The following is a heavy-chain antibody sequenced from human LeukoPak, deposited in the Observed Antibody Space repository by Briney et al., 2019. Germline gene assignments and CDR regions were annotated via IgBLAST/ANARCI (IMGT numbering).Heavy chain of an antibody. Sequence: GGSLRLSCAASGFTFSSCSMNWVRQAPGKGLEWVSSISSSSRHIYYADSVKGRFTIFRDDAKNSLFLQMDSLRVEDTAMYYCVRDFSTVTTAYLHHWGQGTLLTVSS. D-gene: IGHD4-17*01. CDR2: ISSSSRHI. V-gene: IGHV3-21*04. J-gene: IGHJ1*01. CDR3: VRDFSTVTTAYLHH. CDR1: GFTFSSCS.